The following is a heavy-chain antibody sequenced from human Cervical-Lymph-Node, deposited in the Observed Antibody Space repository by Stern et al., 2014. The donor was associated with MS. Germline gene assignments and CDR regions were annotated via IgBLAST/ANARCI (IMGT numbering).Heavy chain of an antibody. CDR3: ARGKFMVTFGGVMGFDY. CDR2: IYRDGST. D-gene: IGHD3-16*01. Sequence: QVQLQESGPGLVKPSGTLSLTCAVAGASISSSYWGWVRQSPGKGLEWIGEIYRDGSTNYNPSLKSRVTISRDKSKNQFSLKLTSVTAADTAVYYCARGKFMVTFGGVMGFDYWGQGTLVTVSS. J-gene: IGHJ4*02. V-gene: IGHV4-4*02. CDR1: GASISSSYW.